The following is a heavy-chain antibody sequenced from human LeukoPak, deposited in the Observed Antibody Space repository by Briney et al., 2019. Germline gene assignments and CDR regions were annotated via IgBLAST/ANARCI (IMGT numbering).Heavy chain of an antibody. V-gene: IGHV4-31*03. CDR2: IYYSGST. CDR1: GGSISSGGYY. J-gene: IGHJ3*02. CDR3: ARRDGDYYDSSGYSHDAFDI. D-gene: IGHD3-22*01. Sequence: SETLSLTCTVSGGSISSGGYYWSWIRQHPGKGLEWIGYIYYSGSTYYNPSLKSRVTISVDTSKNQFSLKLSSVTAADTAVYYCARRDGDYYDSSGYSHDAFDIWGQGTMVTVSS.